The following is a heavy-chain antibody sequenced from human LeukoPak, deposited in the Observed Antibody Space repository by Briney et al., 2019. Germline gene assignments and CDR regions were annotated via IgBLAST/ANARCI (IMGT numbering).Heavy chain of an antibody. Sequence: SETLSLTCTVSGGSISSYYWSWIRQPPGKGLEWIGYIYYSGSTYYNPSLKSRVTISVDTSKNQFSLKLSSVTAADTAVYYCARAPILTGPIDYWGQGTLVTVSS. D-gene: IGHD3-9*01. CDR2: IYYSGST. V-gene: IGHV4-59*06. CDR1: GGSISSYY. CDR3: ARAPILTGPIDY. J-gene: IGHJ4*02.